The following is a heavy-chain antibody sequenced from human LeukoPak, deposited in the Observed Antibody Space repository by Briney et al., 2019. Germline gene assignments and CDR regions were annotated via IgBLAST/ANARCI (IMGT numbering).Heavy chain of an antibody. D-gene: IGHD3-10*01. CDR2: FYYRGGS. J-gene: IGHJ2*01. V-gene: IGHV4-59*08. CDR3: SGSGDYWYFDL. CDR1: GGSISSFS. Sequence: SETLSLTCTVSGGSISSFSWSWIRQPPGKGLEWIGYFYYRGGSNYNPSLQSRVTISVDTSKNQFALKLSSVTAADTAVYYCSGSGDYWYFDLWARGALVTVFS.